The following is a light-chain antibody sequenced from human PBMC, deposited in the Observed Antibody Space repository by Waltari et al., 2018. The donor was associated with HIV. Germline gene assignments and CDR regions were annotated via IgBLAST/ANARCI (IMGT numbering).Light chain of an antibody. V-gene: IGLV7-46*01. J-gene: IGLJ3*02. CDR3: LLSYSGGPWV. CDR1: TGAFTRGHY. CDR2: DTK. Sequence: QAVVTQEPSLTVSPGDTVTLPCGSSTGAFTRGHYPFWSQQKPGQAPTTVIYDTKNKPSWTPARFAGSLVGDKAALTLSGAQPEDEADYYCLLSYSGGPWVFGGGTKLTVL.